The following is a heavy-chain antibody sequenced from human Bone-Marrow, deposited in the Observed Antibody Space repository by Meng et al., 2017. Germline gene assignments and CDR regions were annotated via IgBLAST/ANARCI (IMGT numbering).Heavy chain of an antibody. V-gene: IGHV1-8*01. CDR1: GYACTCYD. CDR3: ARILHYNVSSGYYW. CDR2: RKPNNSNT. Sequence: QLVLPGWRSEMLGCSVKLSLKSAGYACTCYDCNWRRHGTGQGLELMGWRKPNNSNTGYAKKFQDRVTMTRNTSLNTSYMQLRSLGSEDTAVYYCARILHYNVSSGYYWWGQGTLVTVSS. J-gene: IGHJ4*02. D-gene: IGHD3-22*01.